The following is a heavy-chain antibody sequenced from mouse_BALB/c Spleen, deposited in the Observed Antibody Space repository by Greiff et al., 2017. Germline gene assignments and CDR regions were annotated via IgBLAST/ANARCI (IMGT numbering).Heavy chain of an antibody. V-gene: IGHV1-4*02. D-gene: IGHD1-1*01. J-gene: IGHJ3*01. CDR3: ARSYYGSSPWFAY. Sequence: VQLQQSAAELARPGASVKMSCKASGYTFTSYTMHWVKQRPGQGLEWIGYINPSSGYTEYNQKFKDKTTLTADKSSSTAYMQLSSLTSEDSAVYYCARSYYGSSPWFAYWGQGTLVTVSA. CDR1: GYTFTSYT. CDR2: INPSSGYT.